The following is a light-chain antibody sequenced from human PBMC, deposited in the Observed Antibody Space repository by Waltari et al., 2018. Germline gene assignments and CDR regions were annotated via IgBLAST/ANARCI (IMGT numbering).Light chain of an antibody. V-gene: IGLV1-47*01. CDR1: SSNIGTYY. CDR2: RNN. CDR3: AVWDDSLTGQVI. Sequence: QSVLTQPPSASGTPGQRVTISCSGSSSNIGTYYVYWYHQLPGTAPKLLIYRNNQRPSGVPDRFSGSKSGTSVSLAISGLRSEDEADYYCAVWDDSLTGQVIFGGGTKLTVL. J-gene: IGLJ2*01.